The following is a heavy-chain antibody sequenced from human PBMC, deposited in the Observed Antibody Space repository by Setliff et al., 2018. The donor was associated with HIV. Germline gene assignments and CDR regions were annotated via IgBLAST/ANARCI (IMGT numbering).Heavy chain of an antibody. J-gene: IGHJ6*03. V-gene: IGHV3-15*01. D-gene: IGHD3-9*01. CDR3: TTDPMFWNYYYYYMDV. CDR2: IKSKTDGGTT. CDR1: GFTFGNAW. Sequence: GGSLRLSCAASGFTFGNAWMSWVRQAPGKGLEWVGRIKSKTDGGTTDYAAPVKGRFTISRDDSKTTLYLQMNNLRTDDTAVYYCTTDPMFWNYYYYYMDVWGKGTTVTVSS.